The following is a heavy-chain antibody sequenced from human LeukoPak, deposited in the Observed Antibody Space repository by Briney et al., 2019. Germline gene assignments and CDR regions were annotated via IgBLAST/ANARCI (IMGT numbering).Heavy chain of an antibody. CDR2: INPNSGGT. D-gene: IGHD3-9*01. J-gene: IGHJ6*02. Sequence: ASVKVSCKASGYTFTCYYMHWVRQAPGQGLEWMGWINPNSGGTNYAQKFQGRVTMTRDTSISTAYMELSRLRSDDTAVYYCATPKGRYYDILTGYSTLYGMDVWGQGTTVTVSS. V-gene: IGHV1-2*02. CDR1: GYTFTCYY. CDR3: ATPKGRYYDILTGYSTLYGMDV.